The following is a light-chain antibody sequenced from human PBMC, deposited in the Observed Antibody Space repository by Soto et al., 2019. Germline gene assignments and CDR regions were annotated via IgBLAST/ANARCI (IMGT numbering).Light chain of an antibody. Sequence: QSVLTQPRSVSGSPGQSGTISCTGTSSDVGGYNFVSGYQHHPGKAPKLMIYDVSKRPSGVPDRFSGSKSGNTASLTISGLQAEDEADYYCCSYAGSYTWVFGPGTKLTVL. CDR1: SSDVGGYNF. CDR2: DVS. J-gene: IGLJ1*01. V-gene: IGLV2-11*01. CDR3: CSYAGSYTWV.